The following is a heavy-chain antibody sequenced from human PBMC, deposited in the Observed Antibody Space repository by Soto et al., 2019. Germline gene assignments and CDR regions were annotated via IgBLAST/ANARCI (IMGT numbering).Heavy chain of an antibody. Sequence: SETLSLTCTVSGGSISSYYWSWIRQPPGKGLEWIGYIYYSGSTNYNPSLKSRVTISVDTSKNQFSLKLSSLTAADTAVYYCARVRGYYGMAVWGQGTTVTVSS. CDR2: IYYSGST. J-gene: IGHJ6*02. CDR1: GGSISSYY. CDR3: ARVRGYYGMAV. V-gene: IGHV4-59*01.